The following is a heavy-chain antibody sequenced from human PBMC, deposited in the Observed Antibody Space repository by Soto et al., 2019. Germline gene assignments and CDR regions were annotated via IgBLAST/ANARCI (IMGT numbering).Heavy chain of an antibody. CDR3: ARDHPVRFLEWLPIYYYYYYGMDV. CDR1: GYTFTGYY. D-gene: IGHD3-3*01. J-gene: IGHJ6*02. V-gene: IGHV1-2*02. CDR2: INPNSGGT. Sequence: ASVKVSCKASGYTFTGYYMHWVRQAPGQGLEWMGWINPNSGGTNYAQKFQGRVTMTRDTSISTAYMELSRLRSDDTAVYYCARDHPVRFLEWLPIYYYYYYGMDVWGQGTKVTVSS.